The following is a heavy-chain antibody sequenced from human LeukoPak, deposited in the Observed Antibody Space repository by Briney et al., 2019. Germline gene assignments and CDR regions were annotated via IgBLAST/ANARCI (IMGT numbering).Heavy chain of an antibody. CDR3: ARARNYYGSGSYSPSLYYFDY. V-gene: IGHV4-38-2*02. CDR2: IYHSGST. D-gene: IGHD3-10*01. Sequence: SETLSLTCTVSGYSISSGYYWGWIRQPPGKGLEWIGSIYHSGSTSYNPSLKSRVTVSVDTSKNQFSLKLSSVTAADTAVYYRARARNYYGSGSYSPSLYYFDYWGQGTLVTVSS. J-gene: IGHJ4*02. CDR1: GYSISSGYY.